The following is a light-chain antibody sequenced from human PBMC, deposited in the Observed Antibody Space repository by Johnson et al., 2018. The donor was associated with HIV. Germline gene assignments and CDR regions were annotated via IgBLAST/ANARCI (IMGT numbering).Light chain of an antibody. V-gene: IGLV1-51*01. CDR1: SSNIGNNY. CDR2: DNN. Sequence: QSVLTQPPSVSAAPGQKVTISCSGSSSNIGNNYVSWYQQLPGTAPKLLIYDNNKRPSGIPDRFSGSKSGTSATLDITGLQTGDEADYYCASWESSLSAGYGFGTGTKVTVL. CDR3: ASWESSLSAGYG. J-gene: IGLJ1*01.